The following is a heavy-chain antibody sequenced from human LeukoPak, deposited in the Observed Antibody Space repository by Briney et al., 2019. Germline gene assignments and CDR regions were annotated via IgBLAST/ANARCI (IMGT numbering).Heavy chain of an antibody. CDR3: VRGGYSNTPIYYYYYMDV. D-gene: IGHD4-11*01. CDR1: GITVSSNY. V-gene: IGHV3-74*01. CDR2: INSDGSST. Sequence: AGGSLRLSCAASGITVSSNYMSWVRQAPGKGLVWVSRINSDGSSTSYADSVKGRFTISRDNAKNTLYLQMNSLRAEDTAVYYCVRGGYSNTPIYYYYYMDVWGKGTTVTVSS. J-gene: IGHJ6*03.